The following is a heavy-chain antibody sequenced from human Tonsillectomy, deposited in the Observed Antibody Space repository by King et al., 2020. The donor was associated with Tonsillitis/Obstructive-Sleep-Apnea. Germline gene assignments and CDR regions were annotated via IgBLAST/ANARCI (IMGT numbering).Heavy chain of an antibody. D-gene: IGHD2-15*01. J-gene: IGHJ3*02. V-gene: IGHV3-30*01. CDR3: AREDGYCSGGSCYSKAFDI. CDR2: ISYDGGNK. Sequence: VQLVESGGGVVQPGRSLRLSCAASRFTFSSYAMHWVRQVPGKGLEWVAVISYDGGNKYYADSVKGRFTISRVNSKNTLYLQMNSLRAEDTAVYYCAREDGYCSGGSCYSKAFDIWGQGTMVTVSS. CDR1: RFTFSSYA.